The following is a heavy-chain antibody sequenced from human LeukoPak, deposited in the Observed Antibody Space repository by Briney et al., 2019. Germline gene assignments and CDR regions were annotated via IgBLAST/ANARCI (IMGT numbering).Heavy chain of an antibody. V-gene: IGHV1-24*01. CDR2: FDPEDGET. J-gene: IGHJ4*02. Sequence: ASVKVSCKASGYTFTSYYMHWVRQAPGQGLEWMGGFDPEDGETIYAQKFQGRVTMTEDTSTDTAYMELSSLRSEDTAVYYCATSLSSSSPFAPFDYWGQGTLVTVSS. CDR1: GYTFTSYY. D-gene: IGHD6-6*01. CDR3: ATSLSSSSPFAPFDY.